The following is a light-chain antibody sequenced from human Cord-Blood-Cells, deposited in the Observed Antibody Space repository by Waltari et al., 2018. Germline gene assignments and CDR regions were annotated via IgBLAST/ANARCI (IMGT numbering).Light chain of an antibody. CDR2: RNN. V-gene: IGLV1-47*01. CDR3: AAWDDSLSCWV. CDR1: SSNIGSTY. J-gene: IGLJ3*02. Sequence: QSVLPQPPSASGTPGQRVTISCSGSSSNIGSTYVYWYQQLPGTAPKLLIFRNNQRPSGVPDRFSGAKSGTSASLAISGLRSEDESDYYCAAWDDSLSCWVFGGGTKLTVL.